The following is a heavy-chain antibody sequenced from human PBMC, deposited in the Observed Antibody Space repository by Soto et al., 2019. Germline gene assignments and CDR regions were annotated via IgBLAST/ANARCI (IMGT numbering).Heavy chain of an antibody. Sequence: EVQLVESGGGLVQPGRSLRLSCAASGFTFDDYAMHWVRQAPGKGLEWVSGITWNSGDITYTGSVKGRFSISRDNSENSLYLHMNSLRTEDTAFYYCARSRGLVSRPLALWGQGTLVTVSS. V-gene: IGHV3-9*01. CDR1: GFTFDDYA. CDR3: ARSRGLVSRPLAL. CDR2: ITWNSGDI. D-gene: IGHD3-22*01. J-gene: IGHJ4*02.